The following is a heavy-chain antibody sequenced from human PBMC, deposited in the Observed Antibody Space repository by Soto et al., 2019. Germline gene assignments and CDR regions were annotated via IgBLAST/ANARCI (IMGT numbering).Heavy chain of an antibody. CDR2: IYYSGST. V-gene: IGHV4-39*01. CDR3: ARFISGSYYNYYGMDV. J-gene: IGHJ6*02. CDR1: GGSISSSSYY. Sequence: SETLSLTCTVSGGSISSSSYYWGWIRQPPGKGLEWIGSIYYSGSTYYNPSLKSRVTISVDTSKNQFSLKLSSVTAADTAVYYCARFISGSYYNYYGMDVWGQGTTVTVS. D-gene: IGHD1-26*01.